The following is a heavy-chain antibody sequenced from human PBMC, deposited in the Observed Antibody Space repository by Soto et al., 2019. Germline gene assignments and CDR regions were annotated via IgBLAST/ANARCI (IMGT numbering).Heavy chain of an antibody. J-gene: IGHJ3*02. CDR1: GGSISSSNW. D-gene: IGHD2-2*01. CDR2: IYHSGST. CDR3: ARDTAQLLSRSDAFDI. Sequence: XGTLSLTCAVSGGSISSSNWWSCVRQPPGKGLEWIGEIYHSGSTNYNPSLKSRVTISVDKSKNQFSLKLSSVTAADTAVYYCARDTAQLLSRSDAFDIWGQGTMVTVSS. V-gene: IGHV4-4*02.